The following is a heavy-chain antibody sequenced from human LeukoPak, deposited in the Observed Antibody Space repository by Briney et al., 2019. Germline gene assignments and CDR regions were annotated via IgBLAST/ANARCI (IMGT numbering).Heavy chain of an antibody. Sequence: ASVKVSCKASGYTFTSYAMHWVRQAPGQRLEWMGWSNAGNGNTKYSQEFQGRVTITRDTSASTAYMELSSLRAEDTAVYYCAMRPVITMVRGVIPRALDYWGQGTLVTVSS. J-gene: IGHJ4*02. CDR2: SNAGNGNT. CDR1: GYTFTSYA. CDR3: AMRPVITMVRGVIPRALDY. D-gene: IGHD3-10*01. V-gene: IGHV1-3*02.